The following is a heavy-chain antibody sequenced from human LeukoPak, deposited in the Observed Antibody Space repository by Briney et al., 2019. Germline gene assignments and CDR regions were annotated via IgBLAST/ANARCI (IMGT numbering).Heavy chain of an antibody. V-gene: IGHV4-39*07. CDR2: LSYDGST. CDR1: DGSISTRRYY. Sequence: SETLSLTCTVSDGSISTRRYYWVWIRQPPGKGLEWIGSLSYDGSTYYNPSLRSRVTMSVDTSKNQLSLRLNSVTAADTAVYYCAGGHCTTTTCNSYYGMDVWGQGTTVTVSS. D-gene: IGHD2-2*01. J-gene: IGHJ6*02. CDR3: AGGHCTTTTCNSYYGMDV.